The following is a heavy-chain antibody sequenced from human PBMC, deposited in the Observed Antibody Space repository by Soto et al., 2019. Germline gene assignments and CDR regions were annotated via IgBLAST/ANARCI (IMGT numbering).Heavy chain of an antibody. Sequence: PSETLSLTCSVSGGSISSGPYSWGWIRQPPGKGLEWIGTFHYSGRTYYSPSLESRVTISVDTSKNQVVLTMTKMDPADTATYYCTRASTTVTTDYYYYGMDVWGQGTTVTVS. V-gene: IGHV4-39*06. J-gene: IGHJ6*02. D-gene: IGHD4-17*01. CDR3: TRASTTVTTDYYYYGMDV. CDR1: GGSISSGPYS. CDR2: FHYSGRT.